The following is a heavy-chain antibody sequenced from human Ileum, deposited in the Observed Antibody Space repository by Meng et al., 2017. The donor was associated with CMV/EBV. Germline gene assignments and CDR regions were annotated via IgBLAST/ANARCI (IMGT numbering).Heavy chain of an antibody. Sequence: INISPYYWGWIRQSPGQGLEWIGTIYYSGTTFYNSSLKSRATISVDTSKNQFSLGLTSVTAADTAVYYCARAPRVVVLLTQGGAFDIWSQGTLVTVSS. D-gene: IGHD3-22*01. CDR2: IYYSGTT. CDR1: INISPYY. V-gene: IGHV4-39*07. J-gene: IGHJ3*02. CDR3: ARAPRVVVLLTQGGAFDI.